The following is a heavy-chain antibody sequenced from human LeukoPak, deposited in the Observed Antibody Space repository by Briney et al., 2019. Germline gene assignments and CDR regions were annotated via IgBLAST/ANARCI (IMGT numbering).Heavy chain of an antibody. CDR3: ARGPSSSWYSLLYGMDV. CDR2: INSDGSSI. D-gene: IGHD6-13*01. Sequence: GGSLRLSCAASGFTFSSYWMHWARQTPGQGLLWVSRINSDGSSITYADSVKGRFTISRDNAKNSLYLQMNSLRAEDTAVYYCARGPSSSWYSLLYGMDVWGQGTTVTVSS. CDR1: GFTFSSYW. V-gene: IGHV3-74*01. J-gene: IGHJ6*02.